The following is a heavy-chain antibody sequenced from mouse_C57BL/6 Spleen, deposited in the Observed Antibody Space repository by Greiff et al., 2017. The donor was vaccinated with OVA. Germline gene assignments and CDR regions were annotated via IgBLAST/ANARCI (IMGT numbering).Heavy chain of an antibody. CDR3: ARGGHYQRDYFDY. Sequence: EVQLQQSGPELVKPGASVKISCKASGYTFTDYYMNWVKQSHGKSLEWIGDINPNNGGTSYNQKFKGKATLTVDKSSSTAYMELRSLTSEDSAVYYCARGGHYQRDYFDYWGQGTTLTVSS. CDR2: INPNNGGT. J-gene: IGHJ2*01. D-gene: IGHD2-1*01. CDR1: GYTFTDYY. V-gene: IGHV1-26*01.